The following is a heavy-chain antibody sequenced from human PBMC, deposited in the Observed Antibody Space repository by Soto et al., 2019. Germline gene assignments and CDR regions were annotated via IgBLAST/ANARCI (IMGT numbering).Heavy chain of an antibody. CDR3: AKDRLIAVSRGAFDI. J-gene: IGHJ3*02. D-gene: IGHD6-19*01. V-gene: IGHV3-23*01. CDR2: ISGSGGST. Sequence: PWGSLRLSCAASGFIFISYAMIFGRQSAWKGLEWVSAISGSGGSTYYADSVKGRFTISRDNSKNTLYLQMNSLRAEDTAVYYCAKDRLIAVSRGAFDIWGQGTMVTVSS. CDR1: GFIFISYA.